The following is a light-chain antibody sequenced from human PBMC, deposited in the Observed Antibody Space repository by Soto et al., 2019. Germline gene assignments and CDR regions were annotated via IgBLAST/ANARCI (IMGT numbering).Light chain of an antibody. J-gene: IGKJ1*01. Sequence: EIVLTQSPGTLSLSPGERATLSCRASQSVSSSYLAWYQQKPGQAPRLLIFGASIRATGIPDRFSGSGSGTDFTLTISRLEPEDFALYYCQQYGSSPTFGQGTKVEIK. V-gene: IGKV3-20*01. CDR3: QQYGSSPT. CDR1: QSVSSSY. CDR2: GAS.